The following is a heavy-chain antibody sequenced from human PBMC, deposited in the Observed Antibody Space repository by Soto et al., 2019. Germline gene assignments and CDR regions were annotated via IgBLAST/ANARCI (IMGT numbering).Heavy chain of an antibody. CDR2: IYYSGST. D-gene: IGHD6-6*01. CDR1: GGSISSSSYY. V-gene: IGHV4-39*01. Sequence: SETLSLTCTVSGGSISSSSYYWGWIRQPPGKGLEWIGSIYYSGSTYYNPSLKSRVTISVDTSKNQFSLKLSSVTAADTAVYYCARPRGQLVYNWFDPWGQGTLVTVSS. CDR3: ARPRGQLVYNWFDP. J-gene: IGHJ5*02.